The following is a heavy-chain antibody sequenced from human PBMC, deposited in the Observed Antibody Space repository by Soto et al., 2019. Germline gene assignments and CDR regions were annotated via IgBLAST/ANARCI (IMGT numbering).Heavy chain of an antibody. CDR2: ISGSGGST. J-gene: IGHJ4*02. V-gene: IGHV3-23*01. Sequence: EVQLLESGGGLVQPGGSLRLSCAASGFTFSSYAMNWVRQAPGKGLEWVSVISGSGGSTYYADSVKGRFTISRDNPKNTLYLQMNSLRAEDTAVYYCARRASGWFFDYWGQVTLVTVSS. CDR1: GFTFSSYA. CDR3: ARRASGWFFDY. D-gene: IGHD6-19*01.